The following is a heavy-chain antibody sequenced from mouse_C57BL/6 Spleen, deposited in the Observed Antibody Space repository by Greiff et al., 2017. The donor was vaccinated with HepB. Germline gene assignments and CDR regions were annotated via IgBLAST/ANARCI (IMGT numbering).Heavy chain of an antibody. CDR2: IYPGDGDT. J-gene: IGHJ2*01. V-gene: IGHV1-82*01. Sequence: VKLMESGPELVKPGASVKISCKASGYAFSSSWMNWVKQRPGKGLEWIGRIYPGDGDTNYNGKFKGKATLTADKSSSTAYMQLSSLTSEDSAVYFCAREAREYFDYWGQGTTLTVSS. CDR3: AREAREYFDY. CDR1: GYAFSSSW.